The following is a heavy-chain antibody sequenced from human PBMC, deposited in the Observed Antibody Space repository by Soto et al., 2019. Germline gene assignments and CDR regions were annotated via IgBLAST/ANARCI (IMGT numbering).Heavy chain of an antibody. V-gene: IGHV3-15*01. J-gene: IGHJ6*02. CDR1: GFSLTYAW. CDR2: VKSNPDGGRI. Sequence: PGGSLRLSCTASGFSLTYAWVSWVRQAAGKGLEWVGRVKSNPDGGRIDYAAPVKGRFTISRDDSKKTVYLQMNSLKTEDTAVYYCTTDRVPYGMDVWGQGTTVTVS. CDR3: TTDRVPYGMDV.